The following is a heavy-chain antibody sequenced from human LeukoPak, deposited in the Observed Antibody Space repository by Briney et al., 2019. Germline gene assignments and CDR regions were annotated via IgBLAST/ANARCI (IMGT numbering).Heavy chain of an antibody. D-gene: IGHD5-18*01. J-gene: IGHJ4*02. Sequence: GGSLRLTCAASGFTFSSYSMNWVRQAPGKGLEWVSSISSSSSYIYYADSVKGRFTIPRDNAKNSLYLQMNSLRAEDTAVYYCARDRRATYSPFDYWGQGTLVTVSS. CDR3: ARDRRATYSPFDY. V-gene: IGHV3-21*01. CDR2: ISSSSSYI. CDR1: GFTFSSYS.